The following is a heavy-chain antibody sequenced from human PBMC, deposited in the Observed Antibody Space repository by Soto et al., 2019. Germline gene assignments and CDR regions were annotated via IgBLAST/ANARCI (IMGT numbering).Heavy chain of an antibody. Sequence: ASVKVSCKASGYTFTSYDINWVRQATGQGLEWMGWMNPNSGNTGYAQKFQGRVTMTRNTSTSTAYMELSSLRSEDTAVYYCARVISATDGSFDYWGQGTLVTVSS. J-gene: IGHJ4*01. CDR1: GYTFTSYD. CDR2: MNPNSGNT. CDR3: ARVISATDGSFDY. D-gene: IGHD1-26*01. V-gene: IGHV1-8*01.